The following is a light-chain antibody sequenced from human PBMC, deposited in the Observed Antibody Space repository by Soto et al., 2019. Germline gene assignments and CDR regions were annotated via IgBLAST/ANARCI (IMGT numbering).Light chain of an antibody. CDR1: QSVRSK. Sequence: DIGLTQSPGTLSVSPGERATLSCRASQSVRSKLAWYQQKPGQAPRLLIYDASTRATGIPARFSGSGSGTEFTLTISSLQSEDFAVYYCQQYNNRPPITFGQGTRLEIK. J-gene: IGKJ5*01. CDR3: QQYNNRPPIT. CDR2: DAS. V-gene: IGKV3-15*01.